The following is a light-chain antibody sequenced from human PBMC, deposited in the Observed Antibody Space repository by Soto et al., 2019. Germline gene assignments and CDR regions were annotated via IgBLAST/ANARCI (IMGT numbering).Light chain of an antibody. V-gene: IGKV1-13*02. J-gene: IGKJ5*01. Sequence: AIQLTQSPSSLSASVGDRVTITCRASQDIRGALAWYQQKPGKAPKLLIYDVSTLESGVPSRFSGSGSGTEFTLTISSLQPEDFGTYYCQQFNSYPITFCHGTRLEIK. CDR1: QDIRGA. CDR3: QQFNSYPIT. CDR2: DVS.